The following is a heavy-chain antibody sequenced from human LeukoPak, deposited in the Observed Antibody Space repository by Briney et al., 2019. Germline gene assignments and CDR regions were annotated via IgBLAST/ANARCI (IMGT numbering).Heavy chain of an antibody. Sequence: GASVKVSCKASGYTFTSYGISWVRQAPGQGLEWMGWISAYNGNTNYAQKLQGRVTMTTDTSTSTAYMELRSLRSDDTAVYYCAREAVAGTEYYYYYMDVWGKGTTVTVSS. V-gene: IGHV1-18*01. CDR3: AREAVAGTEYYYYYMDV. CDR2: ISAYNGNT. CDR1: GYTFTSYG. D-gene: IGHD6-19*01. J-gene: IGHJ6*03.